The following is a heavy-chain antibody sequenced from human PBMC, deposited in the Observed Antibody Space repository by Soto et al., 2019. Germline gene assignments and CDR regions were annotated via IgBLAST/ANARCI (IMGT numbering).Heavy chain of an antibody. CDR3: AKSSDVIRGILIPFFDY. Sequence: GGSLRLSCAASGITFSSYAMSWVRQAPGKGLEWVSAMRGSGNSTYYADSVKGRFTISRDNSKNTLYLQMNSLRAEDTAVYYCAKSSDVIRGILIPFFDYWGQGTLVTVSS. J-gene: IGHJ4*02. V-gene: IGHV3-23*01. D-gene: IGHD3-10*01. CDR2: MRGSGNST. CDR1: GITFSSYA.